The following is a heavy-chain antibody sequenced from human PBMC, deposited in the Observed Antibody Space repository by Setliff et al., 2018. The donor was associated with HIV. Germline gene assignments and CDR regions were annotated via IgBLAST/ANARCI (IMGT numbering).Heavy chain of an antibody. D-gene: IGHD2-2*01. CDR2: INHSGST. CDR3: ARQAGATMPWAPFEY. Sequence: SETLSLTCAVYGGSFSAYHWSWIRQTPGKGLEWLGEINHSGSTAYNLALESRVSMSIDTSKNQFSLKLSSVTAADTAVYYCARQAGATMPWAPFEYWGQGTLVTVSS. CDR1: GGSFSAYH. V-gene: IGHV4-34*01. J-gene: IGHJ4*02.